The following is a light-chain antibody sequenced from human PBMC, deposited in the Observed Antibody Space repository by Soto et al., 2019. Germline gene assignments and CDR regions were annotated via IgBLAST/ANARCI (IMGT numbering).Light chain of an antibody. CDR1: SSDVGGYNY. CDR2: DVS. J-gene: IGLJ1*01. Sequence: QSVLTQPASVSGSPGQSITISCTGTSSDVGGYNYVSWYQQHPGKAPKLMIYDVSNRPSGVSNRFSGSKSGNTASLTISGLQAEDEADYYCRSYTSSSPLHAFGPGPKVTVL. CDR3: RSYTSSSPLHA. V-gene: IGLV2-14*01.